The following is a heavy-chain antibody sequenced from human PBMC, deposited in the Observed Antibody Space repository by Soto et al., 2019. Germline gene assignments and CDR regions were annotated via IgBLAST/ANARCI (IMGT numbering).Heavy chain of an antibody. CDR1: GFSLSSTAVG. D-gene: IGHD6-19*01. CDR3: AHGSGWLSDY. Sequence: QITLKESGPTLVKPTQTLTLTCTFSGFSLSSTAVGVNWIRQPPGKALEWLALIYWDDDKQYSPSLKSRLTITKDTSNNLVVLTMTNTEPVDTATYYCAHGSGWLSDYWGQGTLVTVSS. V-gene: IGHV2-5*02. J-gene: IGHJ4*02. CDR2: IYWDDDK.